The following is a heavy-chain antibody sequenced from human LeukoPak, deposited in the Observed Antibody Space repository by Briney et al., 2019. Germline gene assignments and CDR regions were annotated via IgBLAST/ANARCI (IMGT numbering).Heavy chain of an antibody. Sequence: EASVKVSCKASGYTFTSYDINWVRQATGQGLEWMGWMNPNSGNTGYAQKFQGRVTFSRNTSITTAYMELSSLRSEDTAVYYCARAIRADRRGSWFDPWGQGTLVTVSS. V-gene: IGHV1-8*01. D-gene: IGHD6-6*01. J-gene: IGHJ5*02. CDR1: GYTFTSYD. CDR3: ARAIRADRRGSWFDP. CDR2: MNPNSGNT.